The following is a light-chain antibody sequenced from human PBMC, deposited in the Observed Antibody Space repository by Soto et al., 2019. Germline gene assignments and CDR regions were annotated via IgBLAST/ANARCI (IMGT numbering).Light chain of an antibody. Sequence: EIVMTQSPVTLSVSPGERATLSCGASESVNSNLSWYQQQPGQAPRPLIYGASTRATGIPARFSASGSGTEFTLTISSRQSEYFAVDYCQQYNNWSWKFGQGTKVKAK. CDR2: GAS. CDR1: ESVNSN. V-gene: IGKV3-15*01. CDR3: QQYNNWSWK. J-gene: IGKJ1*01.